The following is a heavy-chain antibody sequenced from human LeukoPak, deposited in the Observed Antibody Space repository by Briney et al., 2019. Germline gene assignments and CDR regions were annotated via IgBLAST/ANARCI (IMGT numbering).Heavy chain of an antibody. CDR2: INSDESST. CDR3: ARDGDGYNPFVDY. J-gene: IGHJ4*02. CDR1: GFTFSSYW. Sequence: GGSLRLSCAASGFTFSSYWMHWVRQVPGKGMVWVSYINSDESSTSYADSVKGRFTISRDNAKSTLYLQMNSLRAEDTAVYYCARDGDGYNPFVDYWGQGTLVTVSS. D-gene: IGHD5-24*01. V-gene: IGHV3-74*01.